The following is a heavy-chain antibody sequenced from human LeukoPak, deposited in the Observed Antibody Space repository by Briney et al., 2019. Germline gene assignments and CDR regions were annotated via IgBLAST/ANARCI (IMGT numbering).Heavy chain of an antibody. D-gene: IGHD3-10*01. CDR1: GGSFSGYY. CDR2: INHSGST. CDR3: ATSPMWFGELFGSYYMDV. V-gene: IGHV4-34*01. J-gene: IGHJ6*03. Sequence: NPSETLSLTCAVYGGSFSGYYCSWIRQPPGKGLEWIGEINHSGSTNYNPSLKSRVTISVDTSKNQFSLKLSSLTAADTAVYYCATSPMWFGELFGSYYMDVWGKGTTVTISS.